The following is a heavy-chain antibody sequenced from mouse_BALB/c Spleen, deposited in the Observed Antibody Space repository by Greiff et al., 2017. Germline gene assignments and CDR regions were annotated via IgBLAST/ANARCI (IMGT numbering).Heavy chain of an antibody. D-gene: IGHD1-1*01. Sequence: QLQSGAELVKPGASVKLSCTASGFNIKDTYMHWVKQRPEQGLEWIGRIDPANGNTKYDPKFQGKATITADTSSNTAYLQLSSLTSEDTAVYYCARTTRAMDYWGQGTSVTVSS. CDR3: ARTTRAMDY. CDR2: IDPANGNT. CDR1: GFNIKDTY. V-gene: IGHV14-3*02. J-gene: IGHJ4*01.